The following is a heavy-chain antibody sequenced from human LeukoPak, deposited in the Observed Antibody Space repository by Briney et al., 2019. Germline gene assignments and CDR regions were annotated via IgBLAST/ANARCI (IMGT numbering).Heavy chain of an antibody. Sequence: GGSLRLSCSASGFTFSSYAMHWVRQAPGKGLEYVSAISSNGGSTYYADSVKGRFTISRDNSKNTLYLQMSSLRAEDTAVYYCVKGQRYYDSSGYYSIDYFQHWGQGTLVTVSS. V-gene: IGHV3-64D*09. D-gene: IGHD3-22*01. J-gene: IGHJ1*01. CDR3: VKGQRYYDSSGYYSIDYFQH. CDR1: GFTFSSYA. CDR2: ISSNGGST.